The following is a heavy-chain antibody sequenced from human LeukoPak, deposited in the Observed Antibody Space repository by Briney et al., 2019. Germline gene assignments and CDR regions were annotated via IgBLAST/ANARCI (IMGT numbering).Heavy chain of an antibody. CDR1: GGSVINTNW. Sequence: SSGTLSLTCGVSGGSVINTNWWTWVRQPPGKGLEWIGEVHLDGRTNYNPSLESRLTMSVDVSENQVSLKLTSVTAADTAVYYCAREGGFYRPLDYSGQGTLATVSS. V-gene: IGHV4-4*02. CDR3: AREGGFYRPLDY. D-gene: IGHD3-3*01. CDR2: VHLDGRT. J-gene: IGHJ4*02.